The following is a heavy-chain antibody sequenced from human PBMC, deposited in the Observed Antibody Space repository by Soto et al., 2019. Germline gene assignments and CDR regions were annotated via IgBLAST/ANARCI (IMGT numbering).Heavy chain of an antibody. CDR2: ISSSSSYT. CDR1: GFTFSDYY. V-gene: IGHV3-11*03. CDR3: ARSYYDSSGAKREFDY. J-gene: IGHJ4*02. Sequence: PGGSLRLSCAASGFTFSDYYMSWIRQAPGKGLEWVSYISSSSSYTNYADSVKGRFTISRDNAKNSLYLQMNSLRAEDTAVYYCARSYYDSSGAKREFDYWGQGTLVTVSS. D-gene: IGHD3-22*01.